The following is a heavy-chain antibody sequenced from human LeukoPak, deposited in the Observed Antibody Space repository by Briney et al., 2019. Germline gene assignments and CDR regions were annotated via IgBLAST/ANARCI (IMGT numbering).Heavy chain of an antibody. V-gene: IGHV4-39*01. J-gene: IGHJ3*02. Sequence: SETLSLTCTVSGGSISSSSYYWGWIRQPPGKGLEWIGSIYYSGSTYYNPSLKSRVTISVDTSKNQFSLKLSPVTAADTAVYYCAGRFGNYGDDAFDIWGQGTMVTVSS. CDR3: AGRFGNYGDDAFDI. CDR1: GGSISSSSYY. D-gene: IGHD1-7*01. CDR2: IYYSGST.